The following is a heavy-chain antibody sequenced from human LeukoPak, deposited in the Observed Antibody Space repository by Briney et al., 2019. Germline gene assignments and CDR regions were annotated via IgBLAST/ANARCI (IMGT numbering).Heavy chain of an antibody. J-gene: IGHJ4*02. CDR3: ARDGSSGGLGY. CDR2: IIPIFGTA. Sequence: EASVKVSCKASGGTFSSYAISWVRQAPGQGLEWMGGIIPIFGTANYAQKFQGRVTITTDESTSTAYMELSSLRSEDTAVYYCARDGSSGGLGYWGQGTLVTVSS. CDR1: GGTFSSYA. V-gene: IGHV1-69*05. D-gene: IGHD6-19*01.